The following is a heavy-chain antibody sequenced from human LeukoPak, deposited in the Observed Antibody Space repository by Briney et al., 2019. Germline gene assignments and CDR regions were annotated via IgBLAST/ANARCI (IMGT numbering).Heavy chain of an antibody. CDR3: ARRRPYYYDSSGYFDY. CDR2: INHSGST. D-gene: IGHD3-22*01. CDR1: GGPFSGYY. V-gene: IGHV4-34*01. Sequence: PSETLSLTCAVYGGPFSGYYWSWIRQPPGKGLEWIGEINHSGSTNYNPSLKSRVTISVDTSKNQFSLKLSSVTAADTAVYYCARRRPYYYDSSGYFDYWGQGTLVTVSS. J-gene: IGHJ4*02.